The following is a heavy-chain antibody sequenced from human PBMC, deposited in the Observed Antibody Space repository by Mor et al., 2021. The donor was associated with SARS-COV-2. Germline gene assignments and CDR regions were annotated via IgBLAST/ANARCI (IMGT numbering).Heavy chain of an antibody. D-gene: IGHD3-22*01. J-gene: IGHJ4*02. V-gene: IGHV1-46*01. CDR2: T. CDR3: ARGGYYDSSGFDY. Sequence: TSYAQKFQGRVTMTRDTSTSTVYMELSSLRSEDTAVYYCARGGYYDSSGFDYWGQGTL.